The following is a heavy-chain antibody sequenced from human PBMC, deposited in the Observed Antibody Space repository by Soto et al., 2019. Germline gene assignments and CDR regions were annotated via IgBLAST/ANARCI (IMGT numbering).Heavy chain of an antibody. V-gene: IGHV3-9*01. Sequence: GGSLRLSCAASGFTFDDYAMHWVRQAPGKGLEWVSGISWNSGSIGYADSVKGRFTISRDNAKNSLYLQMNSLRAEDTALYYCAKDPRGSGSYYLEGTPYLVYWGQGTLVTVSS. CDR3: AKDPRGSGSYYLEGTPYLVY. CDR2: ISWNSGSI. D-gene: IGHD3-10*01. CDR1: GFTFDDYA. J-gene: IGHJ4*02.